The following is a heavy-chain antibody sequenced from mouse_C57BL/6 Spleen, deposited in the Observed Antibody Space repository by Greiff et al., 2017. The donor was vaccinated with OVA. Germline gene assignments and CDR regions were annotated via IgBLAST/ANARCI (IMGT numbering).Heavy chain of an antibody. J-gene: IGHJ4*01. CDR1: GFTFSSYA. V-gene: IGHV5-4*03. Sequence: EVMLVESGGGLVKPGGSLKLSCAASGFTFSSYAMSWVRQTPEKRLEWVATISDGGSYTYYPDNVKGRFTISRDNDKNNLYLQMSHLKSEDTAMYYCARGDDYDAGYAMDYWGQGTSVTVSS. CDR3: ARGDDYDAGYAMDY. D-gene: IGHD2-4*01. CDR2: ISDGGSYT.